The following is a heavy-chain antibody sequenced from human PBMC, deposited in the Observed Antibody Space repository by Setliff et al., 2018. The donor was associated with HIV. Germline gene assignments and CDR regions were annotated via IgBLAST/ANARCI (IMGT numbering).Heavy chain of an antibody. CDR2: IYYNGNT. CDR3: ARGGASSKYFQH. D-gene: IGHD3-16*01. J-gene: IGHJ1*01. V-gene: IGHV4-59*01. CDR1: GGSITGYY. Sequence: SETLSLTCTVSGGSITGYYWSWLRQPPGKGLEWIGYIYYNGNTNYNPSLKSQLTISVDTSKNQFSLNLSSLTTADTAVYYCARGGASSKYFQHWGQGTLVTVSS.